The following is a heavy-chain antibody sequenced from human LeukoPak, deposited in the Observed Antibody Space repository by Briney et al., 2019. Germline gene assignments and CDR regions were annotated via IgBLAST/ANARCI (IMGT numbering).Heavy chain of an antibody. D-gene: IGHD3-10*01. Sequence: PSETLSLTCTVSGGSISTYYWSWIRQPPGKGLEWIGYIHYSGTTNYNPSLKSRVTISVDTSKNQFSLNLNSVTAADTAVYYCARRYGSGDYFDYWGQGTLVTVSS. CDR2: IHYSGTT. CDR3: ARRYGSGDYFDY. J-gene: IGHJ4*02. CDR1: GGSISTYY. V-gene: IGHV4-59*01.